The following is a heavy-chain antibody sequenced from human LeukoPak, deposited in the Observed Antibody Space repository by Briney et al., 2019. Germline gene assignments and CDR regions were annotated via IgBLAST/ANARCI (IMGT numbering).Heavy chain of an antibody. V-gene: IGHV3-33*01. CDR2: IWYDGSNK. CDR3: ARWDSSGFDY. D-gene: IGHD6-19*01. J-gene: IGHJ4*02. Sequence: GVSLRLPCAASGFSFSSYVIHWVRQAPGKGLEWVAVIWYDGSNKYYADSVKGRFTISRDNSKSTLYLEMNNLRAEDTAVYYCARWDSSGFDYWGQGTLVTVSS. CDR1: GFSFSSYV.